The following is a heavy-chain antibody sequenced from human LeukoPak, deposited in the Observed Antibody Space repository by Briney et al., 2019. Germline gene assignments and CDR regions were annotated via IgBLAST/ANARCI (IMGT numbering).Heavy chain of an antibody. V-gene: IGHV3-23*01. CDR1: GFTFSTYA. CDR3: AKEKKSGGWPIDY. Sequence: PEGSLRLSCAASGFTFSTYAMSWVRQAPGKGLEWVSGISDGGDYTYYADSVKGRFTISRDNSKNTLYLQMNSLRADDTAVYHCAKEKKSGGWPIDYWGQGALVTVSS. D-gene: IGHD6-19*01. J-gene: IGHJ4*02. CDR2: ISDGGDYT.